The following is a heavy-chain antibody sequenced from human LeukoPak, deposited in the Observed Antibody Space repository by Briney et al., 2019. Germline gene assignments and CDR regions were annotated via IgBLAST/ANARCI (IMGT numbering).Heavy chain of an antibody. D-gene: IGHD6-13*01. CDR3: ARDWVAARDYFDY. J-gene: IGHJ4*02. CDR2: IWYDGSNK. CDR1: GFTFSSFA. V-gene: IGHV3-33*01. Sequence: GGSLRLSCAASGFTFSSFAMHWVRQAPGKGLEWVAVIWYDGSNKYYADSVKGRFTISRDNSKNTLYLQMNSLRAEDTAVYYCARDWVAARDYFDYWGQGTLVTVSS.